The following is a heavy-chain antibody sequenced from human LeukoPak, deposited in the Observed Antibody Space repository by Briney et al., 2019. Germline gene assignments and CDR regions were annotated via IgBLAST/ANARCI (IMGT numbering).Heavy chain of an antibody. V-gene: IGHV4-39*07. CDR2: SYLYGTT. J-gene: IGHJ6*02. D-gene: IGHD1/OR15-1a*01. CDR1: GGSVSSSSHY. CDR3: ARQKWEQQGRDYYFNGLDV. Sequence: SETLSLTCTVSGGSVSSSSHYWSWVRQSPVKGLEWIGESYLYGTTNYNPSFTSRVTMSVDRSRNQFSLKLTSVTAADTAVYYCARQKWEQQGRDYYFNGLDVWGPGTTVIVSS.